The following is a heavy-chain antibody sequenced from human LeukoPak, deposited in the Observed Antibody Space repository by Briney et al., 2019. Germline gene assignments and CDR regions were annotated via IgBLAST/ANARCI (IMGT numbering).Heavy chain of an antibody. CDR2: IYYSGRT. J-gene: IGHJ4*02. CDR1: GGSISSSSYS. Sequence: SETLSLTCAVSGGSISSSSYSWGWIRQPPGKGLEWIGNIYYSGRTYHNPSLKSRVTMSVDTSKNQFSLSLSSVTAADTAVYYCATTVRGGIDYWGQGILVTVSS. CDR3: ATTVRGGIDY. V-gene: IGHV4-39*01. D-gene: IGHD3-16*01.